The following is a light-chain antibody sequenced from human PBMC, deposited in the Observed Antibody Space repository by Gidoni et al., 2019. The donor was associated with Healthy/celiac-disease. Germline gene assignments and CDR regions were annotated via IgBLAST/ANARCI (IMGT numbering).Light chain of an antibody. J-gene: IGLJ1*01. CDR3: QAWDSSTLYV. V-gene: IGLV3-1*01. CDR2: QDS. CDR1: NLGDKY. Sequence: SSELTQPPSVSVSPGQTASITCSGDNLGDKYACWYQQKPGQSPVLVIYQDSKRPSGIPERFSGSNSGNTATLTISGTQAMDEADYYCQAWDSSTLYVFGTGTKVTVL.